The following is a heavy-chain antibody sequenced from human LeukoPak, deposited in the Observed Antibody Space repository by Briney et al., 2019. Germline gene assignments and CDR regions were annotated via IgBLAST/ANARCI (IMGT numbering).Heavy chain of an antibody. Sequence: GSLRLSCAASGFTFSDYYMSWIRQAPGKGLEWVSYISSSGSTIYYADSVKGRFTISRDNAKNSLYLQMNSLRAEDTAVYYCARSGEWSYYDFWSGYAEQGDGMDVWGQGTTVTVSS. D-gene: IGHD3-3*01. CDR3: ARSGEWSYYDFWSGYAEQGDGMDV. V-gene: IGHV3-11*01. CDR1: GFTFSDYY. CDR2: ISSSGSTI. J-gene: IGHJ6*02.